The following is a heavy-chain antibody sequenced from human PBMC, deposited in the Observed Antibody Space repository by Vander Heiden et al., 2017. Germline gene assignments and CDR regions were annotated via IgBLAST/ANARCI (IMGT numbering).Heavy chain of an antibody. V-gene: IGHV1-24*01. Sequence: QVQLVQSGAEVRKPGASVKVSCKVSGYILTEFSMHWVRQAPGKGLEWMGGFDPDDGETIYAQNLQGRVTTTEDTSTNTAYMELSSLRSEDTAVYYCATLPYFYDSSTYGSFDFWGQGTLVTVSS. CDR3: ATLPYFYDSSTYGSFDF. D-gene: IGHD3-22*01. CDR1: GYILTEFS. CDR2: FDPDDGET. J-gene: IGHJ4*02.